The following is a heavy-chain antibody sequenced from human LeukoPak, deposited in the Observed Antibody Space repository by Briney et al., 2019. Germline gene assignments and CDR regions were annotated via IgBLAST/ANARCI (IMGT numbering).Heavy chain of an antibody. CDR1: GFTFNSFS. V-gene: IGHV3-48*01. CDR2: ISRSSTTI. Sequence: GGSLRLSCAASGFTFNSFSMNWVRQAPGKGLDWISYISRSSTTIYYADSVKGRFTISRDNAKNSLYLQMNSLRAEDTAVYYCASSPYSSSSMDVWGKGTTVTVSS. J-gene: IGHJ6*03. CDR3: ASSPYSSSSMDV. D-gene: IGHD6-13*01.